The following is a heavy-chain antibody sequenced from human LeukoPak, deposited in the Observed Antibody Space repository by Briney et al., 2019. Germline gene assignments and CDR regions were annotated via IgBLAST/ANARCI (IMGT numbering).Heavy chain of an antibody. D-gene: IGHD1-26*01. CDR2: VNPNSGDT. J-gene: IGHJ5*01. V-gene: IGHV1-2*02. Sequence: ASVKVSCKASGYTFTGYYLHWVRQAPGQGLEWMGCVNPNSGDTNYARKFQGSVTMTRDTSISTVYMELSRLRSDDTAVYYCARASGSYWWFDSWGQGTLVTVSS. CDR1: GYTFTGYY. CDR3: ARASGSYWWFDS.